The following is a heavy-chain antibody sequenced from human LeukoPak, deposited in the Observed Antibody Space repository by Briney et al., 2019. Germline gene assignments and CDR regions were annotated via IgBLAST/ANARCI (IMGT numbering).Heavy chain of an antibody. V-gene: IGHV3-30-3*01. J-gene: IGHJ4*02. CDR1: GFTFSSYA. Sequence: PGGSLRLSCAASGFTFSSYAMHWVRQAPGKGLEWVAVISYDGSNKYYADSVKGRFTISRDNSKNTLYLQMNSLRAGDTAVYYCARGIFQLLSHFDYWGQGTLVTVSS. CDR3: ARGIFQLLSHFDY. D-gene: IGHD2-2*01. CDR2: ISYDGSNK.